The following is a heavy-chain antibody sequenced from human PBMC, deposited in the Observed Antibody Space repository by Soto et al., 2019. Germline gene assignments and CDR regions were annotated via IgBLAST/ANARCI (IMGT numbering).Heavy chain of an antibody. J-gene: IGHJ6*02. D-gene: IGHD3-3*01. CDR3: AREYYDFWSVPYPHYGSDV. Sequence: PSETLSLTCTVSGGSISRYYWSWIRQAPGRGLEWIGNIFSSGSTNYNPSLKSRVAISVDTSENQVSLKLNAVTTADTAVYYCAREYYDFWSVPYPHYGSDVWGQGTAVTVSS. CDR1: GGSISRYY. CDR2: IFSSGST. V-gene: IGHV4-59*01.